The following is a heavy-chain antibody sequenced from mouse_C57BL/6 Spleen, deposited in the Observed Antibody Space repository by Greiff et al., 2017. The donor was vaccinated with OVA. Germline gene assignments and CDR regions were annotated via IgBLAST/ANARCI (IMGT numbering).Heavy chain of an antibody. CDR1: GYAFTNYL. D-gene: IGHD2-1*01. V-gene: IGHV1-54*01. CDR3: ARGDYYVYAMDY. J-gene: IGHJ4*01. Sequence: QVQLKQSGAELVRPGTSVKVSCKASGYAFTNYLIEWVKQRPGQGLEWIGVINPGSGGTNYNEKFKGKATLTADKSSSTAYMQLSSLTSEESAVYFCARGDYYVYAMDYWGQGTSVTVSS. CDR2: INPGSGGT.